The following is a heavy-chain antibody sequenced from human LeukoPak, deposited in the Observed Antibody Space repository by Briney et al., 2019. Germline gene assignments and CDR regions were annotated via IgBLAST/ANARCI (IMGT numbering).Heavy chain of an antibody. V-gene: IGHV3-30*02. CDR1: GFTFSSYG. CDR3: AKRDSKSSGYSFDH. CDR2: IPYDGAYK. D-gene: IGHD3-22*01. J-gene: IGHJ4*02. Sequence: GGSLRLSCAASGFTFSSYGMHWVRQAPGKGLEWVAFIPYDGAYKYYADYVKGRFTISRDDSKNMVYLQVNSLRPEDTAVYYCAKRDSKSSGYSFDHWGQGTLVTVSS.